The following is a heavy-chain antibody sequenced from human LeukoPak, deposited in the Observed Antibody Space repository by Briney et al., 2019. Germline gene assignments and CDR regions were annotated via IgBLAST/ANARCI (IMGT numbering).Heavy chain of an antibody. Sequence: GRSLRLSCAASGFSFSSHAMHWVRQAPGKGLEWVALESYDGTNKYYTDSVMGRFTVSRDNSKNMLYLQMNSLKTEDTGVYYCASSPSSYFDYWGQGTLVTVSS. J-gene: IGHJ4*02. CDR1: GFSFSSHA. D-gene: IGHD6-19*01. CDR3: ASSPSSYFDY. CDR2: ESYDGTNK. V-gene: IGHV3-30-3*01.